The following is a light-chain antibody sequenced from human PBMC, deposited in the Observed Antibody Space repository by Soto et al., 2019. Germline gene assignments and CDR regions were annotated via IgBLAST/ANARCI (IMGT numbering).Light chain of an antibody. J-gene: IGKJ1*01. CDR3: QHYGRSPPSWT. CDR2: DAS. CDR1: QSVSSNY. Sequence: EIVLTQSPGTLSLSPGERATLSCRASQSVSSNYLAWYQQKPGQPPRLLISDASSRPTGIPDRFSGSGSGTDFTLTISGLEHEDFAVYYCQHYGRSPPSWTFGQGTKVEIK. V-gene: IGKV3-20*01.